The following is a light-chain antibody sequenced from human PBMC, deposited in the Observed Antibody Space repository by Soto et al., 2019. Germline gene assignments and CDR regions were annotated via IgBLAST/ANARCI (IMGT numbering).Light chain of an antibody. Sequence: QSVLTQPASVSGSPGQSITISCTGTSTDFVSYNRVSWYQQPPGTAPKLIIYEASNRPSGVPDRFSGSKSGNTAALTISGLQAEDEAEYFCSSYAGSYTWIFGSGTKVTVL. CDR2: EAS. J-gene: IGLJ1*01. CDR1: STDFVSYNR. CDR3: SSYAGSYTWI. V-gene: IGLV2-18*02.